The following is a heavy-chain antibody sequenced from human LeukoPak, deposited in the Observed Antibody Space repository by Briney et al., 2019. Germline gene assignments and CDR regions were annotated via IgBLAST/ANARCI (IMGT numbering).Heavy chain of an antibody. J-gene: IGHJ1*01. V-gene: IGHV1-69*01. Sequence: AASVKVSCKASGGTFSSYAISWVRQAPGQGLEWMGGIIPIFGTANYAQRFQGRVTITADESTSTAYMELSSLRSEDTAVYYCARNDYGGNSGYFQHWGQGTLVTVSS. D-gene: IGHD4-23*01. CDR1: GGTFSSYA. CDR3: ARNDYGGNSGYFQH. CDR2: IIPIFGTA.